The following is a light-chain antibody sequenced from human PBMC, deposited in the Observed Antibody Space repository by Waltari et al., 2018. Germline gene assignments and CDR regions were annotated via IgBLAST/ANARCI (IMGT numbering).Light chain of an antibody. CDR3: QQYGSSTGT. V-gene: IGKV3-20*01. J-gene: IGKJ1*01. CDR2: GAS. CDR1: QSVSSSY. Sequence: EIVLTQSPGTLSLSPGERATLSCRASQSVSSSYLAWDQEKPGQAARLLIYGASNRATGIPDRFSGSGSGTDFTLTISRLEPGDFAVYYCQQYGSSTGTFGQGTKVEIK.